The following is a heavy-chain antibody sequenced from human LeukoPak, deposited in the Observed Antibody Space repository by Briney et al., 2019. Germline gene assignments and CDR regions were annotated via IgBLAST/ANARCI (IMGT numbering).Heavy chain of an antibody. Sequence: GGSLRLSCAASGFTFSSYAMHWVRKAPGKGLEWVAVISYDGSNKYYADSVKGRFTISRDNSKNTLYLQMNSLRAEDTAVYYCARTNYDFWSGYSYYFDYWGQGTLVTVSS. CDR1: GFTFSSYA. V-gene: IGHV3-30-3*01. D-gene: IGHD3-3*01. J-gene: IGHJ4*02. CDR2: ISYDGSNK. CDR3: ARTNYDFWSGYSYYFDY.